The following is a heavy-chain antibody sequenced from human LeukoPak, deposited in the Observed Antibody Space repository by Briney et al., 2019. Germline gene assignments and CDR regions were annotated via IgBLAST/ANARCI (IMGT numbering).Heavy chain of an antibody. Sequence: KPGGSLRLSCAASGFTFSSYSMNWVRQAPGKGLEWVSSTSSNNNYIYYADSVKGRFTISRENAKNSLYLQMNSLRGEDTALYCCSLEWLSFGAFDIWGQGTVVTDSP. CDR2: TSSNNNYI. CDR3: SLEWLSFGAFDI. CDR1: GFTFSSYS. D-gene: IGHD3-3*01. J-gene: IGHJ3*02. V-gene: IGHV3-21*01.